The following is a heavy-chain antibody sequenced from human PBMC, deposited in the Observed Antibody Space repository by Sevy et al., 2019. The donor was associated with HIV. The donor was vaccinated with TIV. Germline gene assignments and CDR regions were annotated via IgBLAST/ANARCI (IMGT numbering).Heavy chain of an antibody. CDR2: ISYNGSNK. CDR3: ARDLYSSGWYGGLRY. J-gene: IGHJ4*02. V-gene: IGHV3-30-3*01. CDR1: GFTFSSYA. D-gene: IGHD6-19*01. Sequence: WGSLRLSCAASGFTFSSYAMHWVRQAPGKGLEWVAVISYNGSNKYYADSVKGRFTISRDNSKNTLYLQMNSLRAEDTAVYYCARDLYSSGWYGGLRYWGQGTLVTVSS.